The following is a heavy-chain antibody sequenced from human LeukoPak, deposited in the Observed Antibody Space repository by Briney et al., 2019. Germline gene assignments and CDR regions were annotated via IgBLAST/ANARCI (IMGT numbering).Heavy chain of an antibody. CDR2: IYYSGST. V-gene: IGHV4-59*01. CDR3: ARATRYGSGHNWFDP. J-gene: IGHJ5*02. Sequence: SETLSPTCTVSGGSISSYYWSWIRQPPGKGLEWIGYIYYSGSTNYNPSLKSRVTISVDTSKNQFSLKLSSVTAADTAVYYCARATRYGSGHNWFDPWGQGTLVTVSS. CDR1: GGSISSYY. D-gene: IGHD3-10*01.